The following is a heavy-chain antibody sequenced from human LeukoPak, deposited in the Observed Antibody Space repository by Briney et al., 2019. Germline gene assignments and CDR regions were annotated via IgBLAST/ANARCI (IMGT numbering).Heavy chain of an antibody. V-gene: IGHV3-23*01. D-gene: IGHD1-7*01. CDR2: ISVSGDST. CDR3: ARWNWFPDY. CDR1: GFTFSSYA. J-gene: IGHJ4*02. Sequence: PGGSLRLSCAASGFTFSSYAMSWVRQAPGKGLECVSAISVSGDSTYYADSVKGRFTISRDNSKNTLYLQMNSLRAEDTAVYYCARWNWFPDYWGQGTLVTVSS.